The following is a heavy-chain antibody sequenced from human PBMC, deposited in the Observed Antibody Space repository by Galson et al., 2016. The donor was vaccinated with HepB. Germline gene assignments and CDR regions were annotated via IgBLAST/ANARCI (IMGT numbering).Heavy chain of an antibody. D-gene: IGHD5-18*01. Sequence: SLRLSCAASGFTFTNYGMNWLRQAPGKGLEWVAYISNDGSKRYFADSVKGRFTISRDNSKTTLYLQMNSLRVEDTAVYYCAKISVQYSYHYWGFDYWGQGTLVTVSS. CDR1: GFTFTNYG. CDR2: ISNDGSKR. J-gene: IGHJ4*02. V-gene: IGHV3-30*18. CDR3: AKISVQYSYHYWGFDY.